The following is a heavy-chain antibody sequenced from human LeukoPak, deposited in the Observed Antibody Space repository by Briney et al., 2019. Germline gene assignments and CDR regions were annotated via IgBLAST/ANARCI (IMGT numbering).Heavy chain of an antibody. CDR3: ARGSDYGYFDY. CDR1: GGSISNYY. D-gene: IGHD4/OR15-4a*01. J-gene: IGHJ4*02. V-gene: IGHV4-34*01. Sequence: SETLSLIYTVSGGSISNYYWSWIRQPPGKGLEWIGEINHSGSTNYNPSLKSRVTISVDTSKNQFSLKLSSVTAADTAVYYCARGSDYGYFDYWGQGTLVTVSS. CDR2: INHSGST.